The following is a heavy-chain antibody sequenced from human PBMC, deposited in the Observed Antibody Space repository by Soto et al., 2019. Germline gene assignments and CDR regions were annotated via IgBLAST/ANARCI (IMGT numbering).Heavy chain of an antibody. CDR2: IYWDDDK. J-gene: IGHJ4*02. Sequence: QITLKEFGPTLVKPTQTLTLTCTFSGFSLSTSGVGVGWIRQPPGKALEWLALIYWDDDKRYSPSLKSRLTITKDTSKNQVVLTMTNMDPVDTATYYCAHLYCSGGSCYPDLDYWGQGTLVTVSS. CDR3: AHLYCSGGSCYPDLDY. V-gene: IGHV2-5*02. CDR1: GFSLSTSGVG. D-gene: IGHD2-15*01.